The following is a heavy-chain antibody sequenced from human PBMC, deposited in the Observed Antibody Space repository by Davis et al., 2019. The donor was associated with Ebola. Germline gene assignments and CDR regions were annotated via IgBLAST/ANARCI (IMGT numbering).Heavy chain of an antibody. CDR3: AKMHYDSSGYYYPPWY. Sequence: GGSLRLSCAVSGFTFSSYAMSWVRQAPGKGLEWVSGISGSGGSTYYADSVKGRFTISRDNSKNTLYLQMNSLRAEDTAVYYCAKMHYDSSGYYYPPWYWGQGTLVTVSS. CDR2: ISGSGGST. CDR1: GFTFSSYA. J-gene: IGHJ4*02. V-gene: IGHV3-23*01. D-gene: IGHD3-22*01.